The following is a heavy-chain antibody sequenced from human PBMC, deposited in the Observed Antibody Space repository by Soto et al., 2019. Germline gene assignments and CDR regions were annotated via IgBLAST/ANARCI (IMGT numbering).Heavy chain of an antibody. CDR3: ARAGFYGPFDVFDI. V-gene: IGHV4-34*01. CDR1: GVTLSDYY. J-gene: IGHJ3*02. Sequence: QVQLQQWGAGLLKPSETLSLSCAVYGVTLSDYYWSWIRQPPGKGLEWIGEIHSSGSTNYKPSLPSGVNRSVDTSKNQFSLKLSSVTAADTAVYYCARAGFYGPFDVFDIWGQGTMVTVSS. CDR2: IHSSGST. D-gene: IGHD3-10*01.